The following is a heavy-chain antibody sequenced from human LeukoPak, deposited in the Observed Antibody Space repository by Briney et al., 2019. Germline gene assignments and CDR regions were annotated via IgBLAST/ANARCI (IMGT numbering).Heavy chain of an antibody. CDR1: GGSISSADYY. J-gene: IGHJ5*02. CDR2: IYYSGST. D-gene: IGHD3-9*01. CDR3: AREHAAGSYGWLDP. Sequence: PSETLSLTCTVSGGSISSADYYWSWIRQPPGKGLEWIGYIYYSGSTSYNPSLKSRVTISLDASKNQFSLKLSSVTAADTAVYYCAREHAAGSYGWLDPWGQGTLVTVSS. V-gene: IGHV4-30-4*08.